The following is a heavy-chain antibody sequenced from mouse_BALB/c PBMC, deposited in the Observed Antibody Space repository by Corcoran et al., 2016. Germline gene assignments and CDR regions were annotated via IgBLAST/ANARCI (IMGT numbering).Heavy chain of an antibody. CDR2: INTYTGEP. Sequence: QIQLVQSGPELKKPGETVKISCKASGYTFTNYGMNWVKQAPGKGLKWMVWINTYTGEPTYADDFKGRFAFSLEISASTAYLQINNLKNEDTATYFCARSYDDYFSMEYCGQGTSVTVSS. CDR1: GYTFTNYG. V-gene: IGHV9-3-1*01. CDR3: ARSYDDYFSMEY. J-gene: IGHJ4*01. D-gene: IGHD2-14*01.